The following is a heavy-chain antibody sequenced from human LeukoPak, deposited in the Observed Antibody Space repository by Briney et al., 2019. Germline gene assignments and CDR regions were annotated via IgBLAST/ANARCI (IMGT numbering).Heavy chain of an antibody. D-gene: IGHD3-16*01. CDR1: GFTFSSYW. V-gene: IGHV3-7*03. CDR3: ARELRTFDS. Sequence: PGGSLKLSCAASGFTFSSYWMTWVRQAPGKGLEWVANIKHNGDELNYVDSVEDRFTISRDNAKNSLYLHMTSLRAEDTAVYYCARELRTFDSWGQGTLVTVSS. J-gene: IGHJ4*02. CDR2: IKHNGDEL.